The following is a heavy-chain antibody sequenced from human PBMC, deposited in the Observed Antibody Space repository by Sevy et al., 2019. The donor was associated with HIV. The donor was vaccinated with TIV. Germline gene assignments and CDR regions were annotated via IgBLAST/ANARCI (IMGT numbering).Heavy chain of an antibody. CDR3: AKNTAAVGVGGFDY. J-gene: IGHJ4*02. V-gene: IGHV3-30*02. CDR1: GFTFSYSG. CDR2: IQFDGSRQ. D-gene: IGHD2-8*02. Sequence: GSLRLSCAASGFTFSYSGMHWVRQAPGKGLEWVTFIQFDGSRQYYAESVKGRFTILRDNTKNTLYLQMNSLRRDDTAVYYCAKNTAAVGVGGFDYWGQGALVTVSS.